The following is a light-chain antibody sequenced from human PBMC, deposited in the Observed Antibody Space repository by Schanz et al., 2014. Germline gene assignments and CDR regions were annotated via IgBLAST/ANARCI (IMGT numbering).Light chain of an antibody. V-gene: IGLV8-61*01. CDR2: STN. CDR3: VLYLGNGIWV. Sequence: QAVVTQEPSFSVSPGGTVTLTCGLSSGSVSTSSYPSWYQQTPGQAPRTLIYSTNTRSSGVPDRFSSSIVGNKAALTITGAQAEDESDYYCVLYLGNGIWVFGGGTKLTVL. CDR1: SGSVSTSSY. J-gene: IGLJ3*02.